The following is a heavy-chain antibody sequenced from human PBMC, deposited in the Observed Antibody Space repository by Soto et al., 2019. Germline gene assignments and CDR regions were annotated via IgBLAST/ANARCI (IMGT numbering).Heavy chain of an antibody. D-gene: IGHD6-19*01. CDR2: IWYDGSNK. Sequence: QVQLVESGGGVVQPGRSLRLSCAASGFTFSSHGIHWVRQAPGKGLEWVAVIWYDGSNKYYADSVKGRFTISRDDSKNMVYLQMNSLRAEDTAVYYCVRDGWYSIQAPYWGQGTLVTVSS. V-gene: IGHV3-33*01. CDR3: VRDGWYSIQAPY. CDR1: GFTFSSHG. J-gene: IGHJ4*02.